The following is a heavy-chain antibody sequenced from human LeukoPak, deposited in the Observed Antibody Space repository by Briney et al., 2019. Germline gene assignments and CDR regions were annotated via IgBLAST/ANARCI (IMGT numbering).Heavy chain of an antibody. CDR2: ISWNSGSI. D-gene: IGHD3-3*01. J-gene: IGHJ6*02. CDR1: GFTFDDYA. V-gene: IGHV3-9*01. CDR3: AKDISYYDFWSGYAGRYYYGMDV. Sequence: GGSLRLSCAASGFTFDDYAMHWVRQAPGKGLEWVSGISWNSGSIGYADSVKGRFTISRDNAKNSLYLQTNSLRAEDTALYYCAKDISYYDFWSGYAGRYYYGMDVWGQGTTVTVSS.